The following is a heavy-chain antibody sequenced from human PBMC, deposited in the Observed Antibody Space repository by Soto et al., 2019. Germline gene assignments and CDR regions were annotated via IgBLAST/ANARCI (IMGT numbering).Heavy chain of an antibody. J-gene: IGHJ6*02. CDR2: ISAYNGNT. V-gene: IGHV1-18*01. CDR3: ARSQIGHSSSWYFYYYYGMDV. D-gene: IGHD6-13*01. CDR1: GYTFTSYG. Sequence: ASVKVSCKASGYTFTSYGISWVRQATGQGLEWMGWISAYNGNTNYAQKLQGRVTMTTDTSTSTAYMELRSLRSDDTAVYYCARSQIGHSSSWYFYYYYGMDVWGQGTTVTVSS.